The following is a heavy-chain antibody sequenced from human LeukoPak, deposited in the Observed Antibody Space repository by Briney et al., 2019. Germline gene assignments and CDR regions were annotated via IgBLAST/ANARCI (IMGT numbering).Heavy chain of an antibody. Sequence: GGSLRLSCAASGFTFSNFAMHWVRQAPGKGLEWVALISYDGSDKYHADSVKGRFSISRDNSKNTLYLQMNSLRSEDTAVYYCARGYWGAGWYFGYWGQGTLVTVSS. CDR2: ISYDGSDK. CDR3: ARGYWGAGWYFGY. CDR1: GFTFSNFA. V-gene: IGHV3-30*03. J-gene: IGHJ4*02. D-gene: IGHD6-19*01.